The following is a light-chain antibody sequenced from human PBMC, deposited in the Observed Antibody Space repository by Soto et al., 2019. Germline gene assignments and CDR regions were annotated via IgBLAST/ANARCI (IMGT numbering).Light chain of an antibody. J-gene: IGKJ5*01. CDR3: QQRSNWLIT. V-gene: IGKV3-11*01. CDR1: QSVSSY. CDR2: XAX. Sequence: EIVLTQSPATLSLSPGERATLSCRASQSVSSYLAWYQQKPVQAPRLLXYXAXXRDTGIPARFSGSGSGTDFTLTISSLEPEDFAVYYCQQRSNWLITFGQGTRLEIK.